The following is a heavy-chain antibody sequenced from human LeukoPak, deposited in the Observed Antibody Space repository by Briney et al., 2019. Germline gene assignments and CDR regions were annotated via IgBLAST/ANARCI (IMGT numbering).Heavy chain of an antibody. CDR2: INNPSGGST. J-gene: IGHJ4*02. CDR1: GYTFTTYG. D-gene: IGHD1-26*01. Sequence: GASVKVSCKASGYTFTTYGFSWVRQAPGQGLEWVGIINNPSGGSTSYAQNFQGRVTMTRDTSTSTVYMELSSLRSEDTAVYYCAREKGGSYWDYWGQGTLVTVSS. V-gene: IGHV1-46*01. CDR3: AREKGGSYWDY.